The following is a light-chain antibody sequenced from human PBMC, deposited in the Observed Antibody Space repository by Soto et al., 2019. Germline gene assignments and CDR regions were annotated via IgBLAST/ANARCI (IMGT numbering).Light chain of an antibody. V-gene: IGKV3-15*01. Sequence: EIVMTQSPGTLSVSPGERATLSCRASQSVSSKLAWYQQKPGQAPRLLIYDASTMSTGIPARFSGSGSGTEFTLTISSLQSEDFAVYSCQQYNDWPPTFGQGAKVEIK. CDR1: QSVSSK. CDR2: DAS. J-gene: IGKJ1*01. CDR3: QQYNDWPPT.